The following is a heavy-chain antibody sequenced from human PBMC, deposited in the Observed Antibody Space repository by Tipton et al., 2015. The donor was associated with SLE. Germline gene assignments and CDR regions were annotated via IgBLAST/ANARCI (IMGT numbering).Heavy chain of an antibody. Sequence: TLSLTCTVSGGSISTTSNYWGWIRQPPGKGLEWIGSIYYSGSTYYNPSLKSRVTISVDTSKNQFSLKLSSVTAADTAVYFCARDQAGATSWFDPWGQGILVIVSS. CDR2: IYYSGST. CDR1: GGSISTTSNY. D-gene: IGHD1-26*01. V-gene: IGHV4-39*07. CDR3: ARDQAGATSWFDP. J-gene: IGHJ5*02.